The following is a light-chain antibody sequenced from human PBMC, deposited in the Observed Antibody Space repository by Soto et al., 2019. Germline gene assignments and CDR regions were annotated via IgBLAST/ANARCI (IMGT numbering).Light chain of an antibody. V-gene: IGKV3-20*01. CDR3: QQYSTSPWT. CDR2: AAS. Sequence: EIVLTQSPGTLTLSPGERATLSCRASQSVRSNYLARYQQGPGQAPRLLIFAASSRATGIPDRFSGSGSGTDFTLTISRLEPEDFAVYYCQQYSTSPWTFSQGTKVDIK. CDR1: QSVRSNY. J-gene: IGKJ1*01.